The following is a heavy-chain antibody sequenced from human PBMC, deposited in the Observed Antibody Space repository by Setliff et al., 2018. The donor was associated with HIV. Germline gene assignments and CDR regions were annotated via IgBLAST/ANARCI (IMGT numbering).Heavy chain of an antibody. CDR1: GVSTSSSSFY. V-gene: IGHV4-39*07. J-gene: IGHJ5*02. D-gene: IGHD3-10*01. Sequence: SETLSLTCIVSGVSTSSSSFYWGWIRQSPGRRLEWIGSIYYSGRTYYNPSLKSRLTMSVDTSKNQFSLKLSSVTAADTAVYYCAREGARHYGSGRYHSWFDPWGQGTQVTVSS. CDR3: AREGARHYGSGRYHSWFDP. CDR2: IYYSGRT.